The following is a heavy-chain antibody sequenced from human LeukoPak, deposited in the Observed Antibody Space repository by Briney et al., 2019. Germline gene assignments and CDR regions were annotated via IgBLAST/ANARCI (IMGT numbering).Heavy chain of an antibody. J-gene: IGHJ1*01. D-gene: IGHD4-17*01. CDR3: ARGDDYGDPESYFQH. CDR2: ISYDGSNK. CDR1: GFTFSSYA. V-gene: IGHV3-30-3*01. Sequence: GGSLRLSCAASGFTFSSYAMSWVRQAPGKGLEWVAVISYDGSNKYYADSVKGRFTISRDNSKDTLYLQMNSLRAEDTAVYYCARGDDYGDPESYFQHWGQGTLVTVSS.